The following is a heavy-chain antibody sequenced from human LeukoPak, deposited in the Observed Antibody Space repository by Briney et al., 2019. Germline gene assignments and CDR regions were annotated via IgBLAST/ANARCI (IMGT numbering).Heavy chain of an antibody. Sequence: SETLSLTCAVYGGSFSGYYWSWIRQPPGKGLEWIGEINHSGSTNYSPSLKSRVTISVDTSKNQFSLKLSSVTAADTAVYYCATSTVTPGAFDIWGQGTMVTVSS. J-gene: IGHJ3*02. CDR2: INHSGST. CDR1: GGSFSGYY. V-gene: IGHV4-34*01. CDR3: ATSTVTPGAFDI. D-gene: IGHD4-17*01.